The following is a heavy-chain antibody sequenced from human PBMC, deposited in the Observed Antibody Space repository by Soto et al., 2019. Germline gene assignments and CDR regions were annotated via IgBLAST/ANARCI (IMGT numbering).Heavy chain of an antibody. D-gene: IGHD6-13*01. V-gene: IGHV4-34*01. CDR3: ARVSRSSWYPQDY. Sequence: QVQLQQWGAGLLKPSETLSLTCAVYGGSFSGYYWSWIRQPPGKGLEWIGEINHSGSTNYNPSLKSRVTISVDKSKNQFSLKLSSVTAADTAVYYCARVSRSSWYPQDYWGQGTLVTVSS. CDR1: GGSFSGYY. J-gene: IGHJ4*02. CDR2: INHSGST.